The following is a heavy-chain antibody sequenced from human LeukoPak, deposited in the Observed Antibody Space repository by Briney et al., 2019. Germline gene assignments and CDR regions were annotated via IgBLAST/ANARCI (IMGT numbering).Heavy chain of an antibody. CDR2: ISSSGSTI. J-gene: IGHJ4*02. Sequence: AGGSLTLSCSASGFTFSSYEMNRVRQAPGKGLEWVSYISSSGSTIYYADSVKGRFTISRDNAKNSLYLQMNSLRAEDTAVYYCASPVGYSSSWDWGQGTLVTVSS. V-gene: IGHV3-48*03. CDR1: GFTFSSYE. CDR3: ASPVGYSSSWD. D-gene: IGHD6-13*01.